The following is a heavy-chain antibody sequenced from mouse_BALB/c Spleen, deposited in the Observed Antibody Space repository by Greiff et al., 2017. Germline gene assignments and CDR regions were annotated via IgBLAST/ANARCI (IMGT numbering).Heavy chain of an antibody. J-gene: IGHJ2*01. CDR2: ISNGGGST. Sequence: EVKLVESGGGLVQPGGSLKLSCAASGFTFSSYTMSWVRQTPEKRLEWVAYISNGGGSTYYPDTVKGRFTISRDNAKNTLYLQMSSLKSEDTAMYYCARHGDSSGPYFDYWGQGTTLTVSS. CDR1: GFTFSSYT. D-gene: IGHD3-2*01. CDR3: ARHGDSSGPYFDY. V-gene: IGHV5-12-2*01.